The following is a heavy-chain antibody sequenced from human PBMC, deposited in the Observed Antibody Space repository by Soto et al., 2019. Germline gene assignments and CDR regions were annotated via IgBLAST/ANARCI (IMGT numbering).Heavy chain of an antibody. D-gene: IGHD2-15*01. J-gene: IGHJ2*01. CDR2: ISESGHHT. V-gene: IGHV3-23*01. Sequence: GGSLRLSCAASGFTSSTYALNWVRQAPGKGLEWVSTISESGHHTYYADSVKGRFTISRDKSKNTLSLQMDSLRPEDTAVYYCAKSDGCGGGSCYTGPYSYFDFWGRGTLVTVSS. CDR1: GFTSSTYA. CDR3: AKSDGCGGGSCYTGPYSYFDF.